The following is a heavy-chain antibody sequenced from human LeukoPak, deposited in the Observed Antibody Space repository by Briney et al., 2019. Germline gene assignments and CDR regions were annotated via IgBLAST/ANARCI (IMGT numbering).Heavy chain of an antibody. CDR3: ARDKSNSNWFDP. CDR2: IWYDGSNK. Sequence: AGSLRLSCAVSGFTFSSYGMHWVRQAPGKGLEWVAVIWYDGSNKYYADSVKGRFTISRDNSKNTLYLQMNSLRAEDTAVYYCARDKSNSNWFDPWGQGTLVTVSS. CDR1: GFTFSSYG. J-gene: IGHJ5*02. V-gene: IGHV3-33*01. D-gene: IGHD4-11*01.